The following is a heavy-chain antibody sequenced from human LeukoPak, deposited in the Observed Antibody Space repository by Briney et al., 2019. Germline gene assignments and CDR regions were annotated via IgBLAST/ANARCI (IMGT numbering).Heavy chain of an antibody. CDR1: GFTVSSNY. V-gene: IGHV3-66*01. CDR2: IYSGGST. CDR3: ARDGAMTNYYCYGMDV. J-gene: IGHJ6*02. Sequence: GGSLRLSCAASGFTVSSNYMSWVRQAPGKGLEWVSVIYSGGSTYYADSVKGRFTISRDNSKNTLYLQMNSLRAEDTAVYYCARDGAMTNYYCYGMDVWGQGTTVTVSS. D-gene: IGHD4-11*01.